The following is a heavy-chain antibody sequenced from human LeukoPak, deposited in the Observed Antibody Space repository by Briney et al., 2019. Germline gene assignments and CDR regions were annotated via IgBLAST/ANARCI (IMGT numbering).Heavy chain of an antibody. J-gene: IGHJ4*02. CDR3: ARAGTHSTSAYYFDY. CDR2: ISDSGSET. CDR1: GFTFNSYA. D-gene: IGHD6-6*01. V-gene: IGHV3-23*01. Sequence: GGSLRLSCAASGFTFNSYAMSWVRQAPGKGLEWVSVISDSGSETFYADSVKGRFTISRDNSKNTLYLQINSLRAEDTAIYYCARAGTHSTSAYYFDYWGQGTLVTVSS.